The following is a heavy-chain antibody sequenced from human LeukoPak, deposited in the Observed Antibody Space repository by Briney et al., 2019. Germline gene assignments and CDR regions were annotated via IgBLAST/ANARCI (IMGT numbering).Heavy chain of an antibody. CDR2: INPNSGGT. D-gene: IGHD6-19*01. J-gene: IGHJ4*02. Sequence: ASVKVSCKASGYTFTGYYMHWVRQAPGQGLEWMGWINPNSGGTSYAQKFQGRVTMTRDTSISTAYMELSRLRSDDTAVYYCARKYSSGWYFDYWGQGTLVTVSS. CDR1: GYTFTGYY. V-gene: IGHV1-2*02. CDR3: ARKYSSGWYFDY.